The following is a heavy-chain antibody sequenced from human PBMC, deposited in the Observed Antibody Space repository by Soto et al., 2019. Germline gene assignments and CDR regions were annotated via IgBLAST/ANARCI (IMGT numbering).Heavy chain of an antibody. J-gene: IGHJ5*02. V-gene: IGHV4-34*01. CDR2: INHSGSA. CDR3: ARVEYWFDP. CDR1: GGCFSGYI. Sequence: SETLSLTCDVYGGCFSGYIWTWIRQTPGKGLQWIGQINHSGSANYNPSLKSRVTISVDTSKNQFSLKLSSVTAADTAVYYCARVEYWFDPWGQGTLVTVS. D-gene: IGHD1-1*01.